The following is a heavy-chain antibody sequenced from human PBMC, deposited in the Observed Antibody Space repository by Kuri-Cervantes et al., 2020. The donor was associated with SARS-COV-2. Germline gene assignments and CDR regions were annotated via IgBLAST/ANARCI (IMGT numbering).Heavy chain of an antibody. V-gene: IGHV3-73*01. CDR2: IRSNANSYAT. D-gene: IGHD4-17*01. J-gene: IGHJ6*02. Sequence: GGSLRLSCAASGFTFSGSAMHWVRQASGKGLVWVGRIRSNANSYATAYAASVKGRFTISRDDSKNTAYLQMNILKTEDTAVYYCSRSTVTSPLYGMDVWGQGTTVTVSS. CDR3: SRSTVTSPLYGMDV. CDR1: GFTFSGSA.